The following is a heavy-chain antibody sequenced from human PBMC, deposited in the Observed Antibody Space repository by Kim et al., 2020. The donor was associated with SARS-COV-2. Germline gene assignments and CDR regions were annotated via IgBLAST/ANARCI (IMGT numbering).Heavy chain of an antibody. Sequence: GGSLRLSCAASGFTFDDYAMHWVRQAPGKGLEWVSGISWNSGSIGYADSVKGRFTISRDNAKNSLYLQMNSLRAEDTALYYCAKASGATEQFAAFDIWGQGTMVTVSS. V-gene: IGHV3-9*01. CDR1: GFTFDDYA. D-gene: IGHD1-26*01. J-gene: IGHJ3*02. CDR3: AKASGATEQFAAFDI. CDR2: ISWNSGSI.